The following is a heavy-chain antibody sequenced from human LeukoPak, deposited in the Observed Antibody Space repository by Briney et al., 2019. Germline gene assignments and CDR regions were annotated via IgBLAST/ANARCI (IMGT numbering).Heavy chain of an antibody. CDR3: ARDLSNGLPSDY. CDR1: GGTFSSYA. V-gene: IGHV1-69*06. D-gene: IGHD2-15*01. Sequence: SVKVSCKASGGTFSSYAISWVRQAPGQGLEWMGGIIPIFGTANYAQKFQGRVTITADKSTSTAYTELSSLRSEDTAVYYCARDLSNGLPSDYWGQGTLVTVSS. J-gene: IGHJ4*02. CDR2: IIPIFGTA.